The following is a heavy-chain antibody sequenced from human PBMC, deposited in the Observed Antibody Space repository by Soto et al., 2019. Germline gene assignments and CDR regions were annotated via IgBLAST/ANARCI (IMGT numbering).Heavy chain of an antibody. Sequence: PGESLQISCKGSGYSFASYWIGWVRQMPGKSLEWLGIIYPGDSDTRYSPSFQGQVTISADKSISTAYLQWSSLKASDTAMYYCARPGIAAAGTRYYYYYYGMDVWGLGTTVTVSS. CDR3: ARPGIAAAGTRYYYYYYGMDV. CDR1: GYSFASYW. D-gene: IGHD6-13*01. J-gene: IGHJ6*02. CDR2: IYPGDSDT. V-gene: IGHV5-51*01.